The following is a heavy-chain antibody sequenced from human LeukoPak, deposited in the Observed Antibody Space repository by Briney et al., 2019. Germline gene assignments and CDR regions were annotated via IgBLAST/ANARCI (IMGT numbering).Heavy chain of an antibody. Sequence: SETLSLTCTVSGGSISSYYWSWIRQPPGKGLEWIGNIYDSGSTNYNPSLKSRVTISVDTSKNQFSLKLSSVTAADTAVYYCARAAHRGFGGGWFDPWGQGTLVTVSS. CDR3: ARAAHRGFGGGWFDP. CDR1: GGSISSYY. J-gene: IGHJ5*02. V-gene: IGHV4-59*01. D-gene: IGHD3-10*01. CDR2: IYDSGST.